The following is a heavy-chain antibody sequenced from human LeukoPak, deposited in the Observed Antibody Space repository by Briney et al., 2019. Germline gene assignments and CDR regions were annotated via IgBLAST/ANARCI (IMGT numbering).Heavy chain of an antibody. Sequence: GGSLRLSCAASGFTFSSYGMHWVRQAPGKGLEWVAVIWYDGSNKYYADSVKGRFTISRDNSKNTLYLQMNSLRAEDTAVYYCARDFSARYQRLFSYGMDVWGQGTTVTVPS. CDR1: GFTFSSYG. CDR3: ARDFSARYQRLFSYGMDV. J-gene: IGHJ6*02. CDR2: IWYDGSNK. V-gene: IGHV3-33*08. D-gene: IGHD2-2*01.